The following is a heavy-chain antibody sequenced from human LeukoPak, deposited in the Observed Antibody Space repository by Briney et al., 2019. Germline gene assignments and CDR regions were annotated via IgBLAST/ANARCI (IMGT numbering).Heavy chain of an antibody. CDR1: GYTFTSYY. Sequence: ASVKVSCKASGYTFTSYYMHWVRQAPGQGLEWMGIINPSGGSTSYAQKFQGRVTMTGDMSTSTVYMELSSLRSEDTAVYYCARDLKPSITIFGVVPTYFDYWGQGTLVTVSS. J-gene: IGHJ4*02. V-gene: IGHV1-46*01. D-gene: IGHD3-3*01. CDR2: INPSGGST. CDR3: ARDLKPSITIFGVVPTYFDY.